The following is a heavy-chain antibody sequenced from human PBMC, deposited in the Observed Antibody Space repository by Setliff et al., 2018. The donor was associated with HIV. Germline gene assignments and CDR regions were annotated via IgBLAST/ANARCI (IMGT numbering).Heavy chain of an antibody. Sequence: PGGSLRLSCAASGFTFSSYAMSWVRQAPGKGLEWVSAISGSGGSTYYADSVKGRFTISRDNSKNTLYLQMNSLRSEDTAVYYCARGALPYYDILTGYYHPLYMDVWGKGTTVTVSS. V-gene: IGHV3-23*01. D-gene: IGHD3-9*01. CDR2: ISGSGGST. J-gene: IGHJ6*03. CDR1: GFTFSSYA. CDR3: ARGALPYYDILTGYYHPLYMDV.